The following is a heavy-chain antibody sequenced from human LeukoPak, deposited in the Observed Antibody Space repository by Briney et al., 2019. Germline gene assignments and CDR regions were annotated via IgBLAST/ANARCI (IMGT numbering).Heavy chain of an antibody. Sequence: GGSLRLSCAASGFTFSSYWMHWVRHAPGKGLVWVSRINSDGSSTSYADSVKGRFTISKDNAKNTVSLQMNNLRAEDTAVYYCVTFYETYWGRGTLVTVSS. CDR2: INSDGSST. D-gene: IGHD2/OR15-2a*01. CDR1: GFTFSSYW. V-gene: IGHV3-74*01. CDR3: VTFYETY. J-gene: IGHJ4*02.